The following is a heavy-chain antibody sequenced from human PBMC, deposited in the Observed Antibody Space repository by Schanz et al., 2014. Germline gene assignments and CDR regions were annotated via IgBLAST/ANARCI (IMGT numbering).Heavy chain of an antibody. CDR2: IKEDGSQK. Sequence: EVQVVESGGGLVRPGGSLRLSCEASGFSFSVSWMNWVRQAPGKGLEWVATIKEDGSQKYYLDSVKGRFTISRDNAKSTVYLQMNSLGVEDMAVYYCARGGYSYGSGYYAMDVWGQGTAVTVSS. J-gene: IGHJ6*02. CDR3: ARGGYSYGSGYYAMDV. D-gene: IGHD5-18*01. V-gene: IGHV3-7*01. CDR1: GFSFSVSW.